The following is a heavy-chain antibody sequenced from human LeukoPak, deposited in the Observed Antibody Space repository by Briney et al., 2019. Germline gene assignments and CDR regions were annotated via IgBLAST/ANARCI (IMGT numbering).Heavy chain of an antibody. V-gene: IGHV4-59*03. D-gene: IGHD5-24*01. CDR2: IYYSGST. J-gene: IGHJ4*02. CDR3: ATYDRSDGYKLDY. CDR1: GTSSSRYY. Sequence: KPSETLSLTCAVSGTSSSRYYWSWIRQVPGKGREWIGYIYYSGSTTYNPSLKSRVTFSLDTSKNQFSLKLTSLTAADTAVYYCATYDRSDGYKLDYWGQGTLVTVSS.